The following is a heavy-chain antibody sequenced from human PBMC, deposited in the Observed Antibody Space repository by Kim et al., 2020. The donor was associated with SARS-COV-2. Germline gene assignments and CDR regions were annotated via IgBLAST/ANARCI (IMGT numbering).Heavy chain of an antibody. J-gene: IGHJ4*02. D-gene: IGHD3-22*01. Sequence: GGSLRLSCAASGFSFSNYGMTWVRQAPGKGLEWVSSITATGGSAYYADSVKGRFTISRDNSKNTLYLQMNSLRAEDTAVYYSAKSGGYYTFDFWGQGTLVSVSS. CDR3: AKSGGYYTFDF. CDR2: ITATGGSA. CDR1: GFSFSNYG. V-gene: IGHV3-23*01.